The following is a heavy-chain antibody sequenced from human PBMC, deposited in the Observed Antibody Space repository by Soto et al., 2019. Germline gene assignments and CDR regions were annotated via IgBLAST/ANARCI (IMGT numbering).Heavy chain of an antibody. CDR2: IYWDDDK. V-gene: IGHV2-5*02. J-gene: IGHJ2*01. Sequence: QITLKESGPTLVKPTQTLTLTCTFSGFSLSTSGVGVGWIRQPPGKALEWLALIYWDDDKRYSPSLKSRLTITKDTSKNQVVLTITNMDPVDTTTYYCARTERIAAADDYWYFDLWGRGTLVTVSS. CDR1: GFSLSTSGVG. CDR3: ARTERIAAADDYWYFDL. D-gene: IGHD6-13*01.